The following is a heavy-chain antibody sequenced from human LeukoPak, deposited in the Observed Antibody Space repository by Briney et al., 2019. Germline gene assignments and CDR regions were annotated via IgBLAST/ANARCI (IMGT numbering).Heavy chain of an antibody. CDR3: ARDRSRDGYIGDRFDI. Sequence: SETLSLTCTVSGGSISSYYWTWIRQPPGKGLEWIGYIYYSGSTNYNPSLKSRVTISIDTSKNQFSLKLSSVTAADTAVYYCARDRSRDGYIGDRFDIWGQGTMVTVSS. D-gene: IGHD5-24*01. V-gene: IGHV4-59*01. CDR2: IYYSGST. CDR1: GGSISSYY. J-gene: IGHJ3*02.